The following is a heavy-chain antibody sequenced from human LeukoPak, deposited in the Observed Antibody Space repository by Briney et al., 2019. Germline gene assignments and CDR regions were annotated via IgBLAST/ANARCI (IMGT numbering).Heavy chain of an antibody. CDR2: ISDSGGVT. CDR1: GFTFSTYR. CDR3: ARSRPATGTSRHPFDI. J-gene: IGHJ3*02. D-gene: IGHD1-1*01. V-gene: IGHV3-23*01. Sequence: GGSLRLSCAASGFTFSTYRMNWVRQAPGKGLEWGSAISDSGGVTKYADSVKGRFTISRDNSKNTLYLQMDSLRAEDTAVYYCARSRPATGTSRHPFDIWGQGTVVTVSS.